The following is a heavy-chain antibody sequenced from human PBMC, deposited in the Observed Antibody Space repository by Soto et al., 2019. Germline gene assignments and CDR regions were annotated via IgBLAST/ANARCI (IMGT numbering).Heavy chain of an antibody. CDR1: GGSISSGGYY. J-gene: IGHJ6*02. CDR3: ARGSEDYSDAYYYYGMDV. V-gene: IGHV4-31*03. CDR2: IYYSGST. Sequence: PSETLSLTCTVSGGSISSGGYYWSWIRQHPGKGLEWIGYIYYSGSTYYNPSLKSRVTISVDTSTNQFSLKLSSVTAADTAVYYCARGSEDYSDAYYYYGMDVWGQGTTVTVSS. D-gene: IGHD4-17*01.